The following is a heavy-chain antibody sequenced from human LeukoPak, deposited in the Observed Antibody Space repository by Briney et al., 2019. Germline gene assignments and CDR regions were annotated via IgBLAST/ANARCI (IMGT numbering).Heavy chain of an antibody. D-gene: IGHD6-19*01. CDR2: INHSGST. V-gene: IGHV4-34*01. J-gene: IGHJ1*01. CDR3: ARTHAVAVAGTRYFQH. CDR1: GGSISSDY. Sequence: SETLSLTCTVSGGSISSDYWSWIRQPPGKGLEWIGEINHSGSTNYNPSLKSRVTISVDTSKNQFSLKLSSVTAADTAVYYCARTHAVAVAGTRYFQHWGQGTLVTVSS.